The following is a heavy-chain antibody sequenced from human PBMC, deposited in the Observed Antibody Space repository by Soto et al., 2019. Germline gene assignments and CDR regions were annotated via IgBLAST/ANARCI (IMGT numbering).Heavy chain of an antibody. J-gene: IGHJ2*01. V-gene: IGHV3-30*03. CDR3: FFQAEDGIRDTVPVSAFLLNRSSDL. CDR2: ISYDGSNK. Sequence: GKGLAWVAVISYDGSNKYYADSVKGRFTFSRDNSKNTLYLQMNSLRAEDTAVYYFFFQAEDGIRDTVPVSAFLLNRSSDL. D-gene: IGHD2-15*01.